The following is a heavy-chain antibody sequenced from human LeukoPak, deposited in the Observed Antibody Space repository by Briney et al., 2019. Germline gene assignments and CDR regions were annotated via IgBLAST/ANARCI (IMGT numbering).Heavy chain of an antibody. CDR3: AHTSGIAVAPWYFDY. Sequence: SETLSLTCTVSGGPISSSSYYWGWIRQPPGKGLEWIGSIYYSGSTYYNPSLKSRVTISVDTSKNQFSLKLSSVTAADTAVYYCAHTSGIAVAPWYFDYWGQGTLVTVSS. CDR1: GGPISSSSYY. CDR2: IYYSGST. V-gene: IGHV4-39*07. J-gene: IGHJ4*02. D-gene: IGHD6-19*01.